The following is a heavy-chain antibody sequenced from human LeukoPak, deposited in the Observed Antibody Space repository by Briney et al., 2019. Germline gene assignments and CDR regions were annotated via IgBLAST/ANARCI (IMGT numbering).Heavy chain of an antibody. CDR3: AGPSSIAALDV. Sequence: SETLSLTCAVYGGSFSGYYWSWIRQPPGKGLEWIGEINHSGSTNYNPSLKSRVTISADTSKNQFSLRLSSVTAADTAVYYCAGPSSIAALDVWGKGTTVTVSS. J-gene: IGHJ6*04. CDR2: INHSGST. CDR1: GGSFSGYY. V-gene: IGHV4-34*01. D-gene: IGHD6-6*01.